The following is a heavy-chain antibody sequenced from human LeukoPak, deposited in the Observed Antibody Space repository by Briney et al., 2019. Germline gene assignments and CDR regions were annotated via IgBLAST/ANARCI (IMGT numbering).Heavy chain of an antibody. J-gene: IGHJ4*02. CDR3: AKHSGTSLYFDY. CDR1: GFTFSSYW. V-gene: IGHV3-7*03. Sequence: PGGSLRLSCAASGFTFSSYWMSWVRQAPGKGREWVANIKQDGSEKYYVDSVKGRFTISRDNAKNSLYLQMNSLRAEDTAVYYCAKHSGTSLYFDYWGQGTLVTVSS. CDR2: IKQDGSEK. D-gene: IGHD1-26*01.